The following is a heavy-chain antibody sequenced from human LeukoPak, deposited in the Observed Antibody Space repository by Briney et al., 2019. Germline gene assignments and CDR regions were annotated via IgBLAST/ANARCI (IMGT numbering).Heavy chain of an antibody. CDR3: ARDAVQAGTPFYFDF. CDR2: ISAGSSNT. Sequence: PGGSLRLPCSASGFIFASYGMNWVRQAPGKGLQWVSYISAGSSNTFYADSVKGRFTISRDDADNSLHLQMNSLSAEDTAVYYCARDAVQAGTPFYFDFWGQGALVTVSS. J-gene: IGHJ4*02. D-gene: IGHD2-15*01. V-gene: IGHV3-48*01. CDR1: GFIFASYG.